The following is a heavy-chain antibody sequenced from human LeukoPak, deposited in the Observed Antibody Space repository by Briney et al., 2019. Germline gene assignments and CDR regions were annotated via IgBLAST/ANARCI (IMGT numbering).Heavy chain of an antibody. CDR1: GFTFSSYG. J-gene: IGHJ4*02. Sequence: PGKSLRLSCAASGFTFSSYGMHWVRQAPGKGLEWVAFIRYDGSNKYYADSVKGRFTISRDNSKNTLYLQMNSLRAEDTAVYYCAKDPAGIAAAGSRRVLYYFDYWGQGTLVTVSS. CDR3: AKDPAGIAAAGSRRVLYYFDY. D-gene: IGHD6-13*01. CDR2: IRYDGSNK. V-gene: IGHV3-30*02.